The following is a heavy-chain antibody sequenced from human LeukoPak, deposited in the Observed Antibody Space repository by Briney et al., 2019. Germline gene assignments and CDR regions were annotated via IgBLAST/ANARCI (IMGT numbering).Heavy chain of an antibody. CDR2: IHAGYGST. CDR1: GYTFTRFV. Sequence: GASVKVSCKASGYTFTRFVINWVRQAPGQGLEWMGWIHAGYGSTNYVQKFQGRVTMTTDTSTNTAYMELTSLRSDDTAVYYCARLKWLRLIDYWGQGTLVAVSS. V-gene: IGHV1-18*01. D-gene: IGHD5-12*01. J-gene: IGHJ4*02. CDR3: ARLKWLRLIDY.